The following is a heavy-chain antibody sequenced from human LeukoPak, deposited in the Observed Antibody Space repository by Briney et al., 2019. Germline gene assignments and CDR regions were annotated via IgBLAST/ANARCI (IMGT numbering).Heavy chain of an antibody. V-gene: IGHV3-30*02. J-gene: IGHJ6*03. D-gene: IGHD2-15*01. CDR2: IRYDGSNQ. Sequence: GGSLRLSCAASGFTFSSYGMHWVRQAPGKGLEWVAFIRYDGSNQYYADSVKGRFTISRDNSKNTLYLQMNSLRAEDTAVYYCAKSALDVVVVAATQGDYYYMDVWGKGTTVTVSS. CDR3: AKSALDVVVVAATQGDYYYMDV. CDR1: GFTFSSYG.